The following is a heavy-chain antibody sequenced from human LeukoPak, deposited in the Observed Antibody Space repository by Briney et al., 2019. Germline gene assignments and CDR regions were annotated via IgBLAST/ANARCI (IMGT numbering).Heavy chain of an antibody. CDR1: GGSISSYY. J-gene: IGHJ4*02. V-gene: IGHV4-59*01. Sequence: SETLSLTCTVSGGSISSYYWSWIRQPPGKGLEWIGYIYYSGSTNYNPSLKSRVTISVDTSKNQFSLKLSSATAADTAVYYCAAYRTQARGYSYGYLVYWGQGTLVTVSS. CDR2: IYYSGST. CDR3: AAYRTQARGYSYGYLVY. D-gene: IGHD5-18*01.